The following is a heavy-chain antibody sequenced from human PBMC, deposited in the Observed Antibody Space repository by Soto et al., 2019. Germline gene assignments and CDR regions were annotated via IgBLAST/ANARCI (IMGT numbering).Heavy chain of an antibody. J-gene: IGHJ4*02. Sequence: PGGSLRLSCAASGFTFSSYWMSWVRQAPGKGLEWVANIKQDGSEKYYVDSVKGRFTISRDNAKNSLYLQMNSLRAEDTAVYYCARAVGLDIVVVVAAPLDYWGQGTLVTVSS. D-gene: IGHD2-15*01. CDR1: GFTFSSYW. V-gene: IGHV3-7*01. CDR2: IKQDGSEK. CDR3: ARAVGLDIVVVVAAPLDY.